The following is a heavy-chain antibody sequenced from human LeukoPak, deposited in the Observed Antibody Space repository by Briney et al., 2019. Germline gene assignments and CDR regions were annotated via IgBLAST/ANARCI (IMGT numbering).Heavy chain of an antibody. CDR2: ISAYNGNT. CDR3: ARGGWAPGAFDI. J-gene: IGHJ3*02. V-gene: IGHV1-18*03. Sequence: VASVKVSCKASGYTFTGYYMHWARQAPGQGLGWMGWISAYNGNTNYAQKLQGRVTMTTDTSTSTAYMELRSLRSDDMAVYYCARGGWAPGAFDIWGQGTMVTVSS. CDR1: GYTFTGYY. D-gene: IGHD6-19*01.